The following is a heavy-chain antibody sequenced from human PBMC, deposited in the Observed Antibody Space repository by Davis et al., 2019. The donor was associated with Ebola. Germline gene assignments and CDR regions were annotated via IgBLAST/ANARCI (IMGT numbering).Heavy chain of an antibody. CDR1: GFTFDDYA. V-gene: IGHV3-9*01. J-gene: IGHJ4*02. CDR2: ISWNSGSI. CDR3: AKDVRMVRGAVDY. Sequence: PGGSLRLSCAASGFTFDDYAMHWVRQAPGKGLEWVSGISWNSGSIGYADSVKGRFTISRDNAKNSLYLQMNSLRAEDTALYYCAKDVRMVRGAVDYWGQGTLVTVSS. D-gene: IGHD3-10*01.